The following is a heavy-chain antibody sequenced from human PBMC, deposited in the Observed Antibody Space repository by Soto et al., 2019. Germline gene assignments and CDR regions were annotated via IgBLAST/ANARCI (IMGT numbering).Heavy chain of an antibody. CDR2: INAGNGNT. CDR3: ARDMGFGLSDY. Sequence: GASVKVSCKDSGYTLTNYAIDWVRQAPGQRLEWMGWINAGNGNTKYSQKFLGRVTITRDTSASTAYMELSSLRSEDTAVYYCARDMGFGLSDYWGQGILVTVS. D-gene: IGHD3-10*01. CDR1: GYTLTNYA. J-gene: IGHJ4*02. V-gene: IGHV1-3*01.